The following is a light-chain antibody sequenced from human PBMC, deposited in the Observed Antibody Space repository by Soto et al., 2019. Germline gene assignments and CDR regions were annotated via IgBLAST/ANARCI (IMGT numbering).Light chain of an antibody. J-gene: IGKJ3*01. V-gene: IGKV1-39*01. CDR1: QSVSSY. CDR2: AAS. CDR3: QQSYSTPLT. Sequence: DIQMTQSPSSLSASVGDRVTITFRASQSVSSYLNWYQQKPGNAPKLLIYAASSLQSGVPSRFSGSGSGTDFTLTISSLQPEAFATYYCQQSYSTPLTLGPGTKVYIK.